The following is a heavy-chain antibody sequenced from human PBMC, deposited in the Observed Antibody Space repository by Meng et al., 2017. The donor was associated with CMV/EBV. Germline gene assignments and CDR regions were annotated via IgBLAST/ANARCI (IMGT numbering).Heavy chain of an antibody. CDR1: GGAISSYY. CDR2: IYTSGST. J-gene: IGHJ4*02. D-gene: IGHD5-18*01. CDR3: ARHGDTAMVVGIDY. V-gene: IGHV4-4*07. Sequence: QVQVQESGPGLVKPSETLSPTLTVSGGAISSYYWSWIRQPAGKGLEWIGRIYTSGSTNYNPSLKSRVTMSVDTSKTQFSLKLSSVTAADTAVYYCARHGDTAMVVGIDYWGQGTLVTVSS.